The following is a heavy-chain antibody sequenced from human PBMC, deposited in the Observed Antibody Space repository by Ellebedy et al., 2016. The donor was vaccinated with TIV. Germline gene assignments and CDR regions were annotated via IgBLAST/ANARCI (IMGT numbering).Heavy chain of an antibody. Sequence: MPGGSLRLSCSVSGGSISSYFWNRIRQPPGKGLEWIGFISDGGSTNYNSSLKSRVTISVDTSKKQFSLRLSSVTAADTAVYYCAIGFANHYDSIGFTYGMNVWGQGTTVIVSS. CDR2: ISDGGST. CDR3: AIGFANHYDSIGFTYGMNV. V-gene: IGHV4-59*01. CDR1: GGSISSYF. J-gene: IGHJ6*02. D-gene: IGHD3-22*01.